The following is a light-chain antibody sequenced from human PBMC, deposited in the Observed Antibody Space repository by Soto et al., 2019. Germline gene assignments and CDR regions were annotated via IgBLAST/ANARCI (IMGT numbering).Light chain of an antibody. CDR1: TGGVTSGHF. CDR3: MLSYRDAWV. V-gene: IGLV7-46*01. Sequence: QTVVTQEPSLTVSPGGTVTLTCGSSTGGVTSGHFPYWFQQKPGQAPMTLIYDTSNKLSWTPARFSGSLLGGKAALTLSGAQSEDEADYYCMLSYRDAWVFGGGTQLTVL. CDR2: DTS. J-gene: IGLJ3*02.